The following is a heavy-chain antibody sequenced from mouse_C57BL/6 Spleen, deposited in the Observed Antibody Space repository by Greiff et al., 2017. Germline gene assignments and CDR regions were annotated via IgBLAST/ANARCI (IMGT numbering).Heavy chain of an antibody. D-gene: IGHD2-4*01. V-gene: IGHV1-82*01. J-gene: IGHJ1*03. CDR2: IYPGDGDT. Sequence: QVQLQQSGPELVKPGASVKISCKASGYAFSSSWMNWVKQRPGKGLEWIGRIYPGDGDTNDNGKFKGKATLTADKSSSTAYMQLSSLTSEDSAVYFCARSPYDYDGYFEVWGTGTTVTVSS. CDR1: GYAFSSSW. CDR3: ARSPYDYDGYFEV.